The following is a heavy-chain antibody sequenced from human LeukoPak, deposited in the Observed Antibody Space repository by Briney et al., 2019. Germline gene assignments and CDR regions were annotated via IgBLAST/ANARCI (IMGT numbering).Heavy chain of an antibody. Sequence: KPGGSLRLSCAASGFTFSSYSMNWVRQAPGKGLEWVSSSSSSSSYIYYADSVKGRLTISRDNAKNSLFLQMKSLRAEDTAVYYWAREALYIVATPNDYGGKGPRVTVPS. D-gene: IGHD5-12*01. J-gene: IGHJ4*02. CDR3: AREALYIVATPNDY. CDR1: GFTFSSYS. CDR2: SSSSSSYI. V-gene: IGHV3-21*01.